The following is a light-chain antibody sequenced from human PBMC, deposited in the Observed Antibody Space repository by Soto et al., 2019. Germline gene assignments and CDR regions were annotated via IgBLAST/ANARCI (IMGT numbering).Light chain of an antibody. CDR2: GAS. CDR3: QQYENWPRT. J-gene: IGKJ1*01. CDR1: QSISGN. V-gene: IGKV3-15*01. Sequence: MTQSPYSLPVSLGEGGTITCRASQSISGNLAWYQQKPGQAPRLLIYGASTRATGIPARFSGSGSGSEFTLTISSLESDDFAAYYCQQYENWPRTFGQGTKVDIK.